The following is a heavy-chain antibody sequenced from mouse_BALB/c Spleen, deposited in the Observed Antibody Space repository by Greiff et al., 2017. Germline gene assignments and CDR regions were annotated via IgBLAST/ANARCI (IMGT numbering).Heavy chain of an antibody. CDR1: GFTFTDYY. Sequence: EVKLVESGGGLVQPGGSLRLSCATSGFTFTDYYMSWVRQPPGKALEWLGFIRNKANGYTTEYSASVKGRFTISRDNSQSILYLQMNTLSAEDSAAYSCARLPRTGPFDYWGQGTPLTVSS. V-gene: IGHV7-3*02. D-gene: IGHD1-1*01. CDR2: IRNKANGYTT. J-gene: IGHJ2*01. CDR3: ARLPRTGPFDY.